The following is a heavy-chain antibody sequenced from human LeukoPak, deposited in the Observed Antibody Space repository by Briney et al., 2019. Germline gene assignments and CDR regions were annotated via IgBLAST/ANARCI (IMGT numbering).Heavy chain of an antibody. Sequence: GGSLRLSCAASGFTFSYYAMSWVRQGPGKGLEWVSVISGSSGGSTYYADSVKGRFTISRDNSKNTLYVQMNSLRAEDTAIYYCAKHLASYCSGTSCYDAFDYWGQGTLVTVSS. V-gene: IGHV3-23*01. D-gene: IGHD2-2*01. CDR3: AKHLASYCSGTSCYDAFDY. CDR2: ISGSSGGST. J-gene: IGHJ4*02. CDR1: GFTFSYYA.